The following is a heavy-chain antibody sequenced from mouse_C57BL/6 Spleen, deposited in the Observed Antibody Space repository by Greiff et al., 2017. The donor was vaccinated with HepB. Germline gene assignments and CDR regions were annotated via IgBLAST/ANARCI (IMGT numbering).Heavy chain of an antibody. CDR1: GFTFSSYA. Sequence: DVKLVESGGGLVKPGGSLKLSCAASGFTFSSYAMSWVRQTPEKRLEWVATISDGGSYTYYPDNVKGRFTISRDNAKNNLYLQMSHLKSEDTAMYYCARDQANLFAYWGQGTLVTVSA. CDR3: ARDQANLFAY. V-gene: IGHV5-4*01. D-gene: IGHD3-2*02. J-gene: IGHJ3*01. CDR2: ISDGGSYT.